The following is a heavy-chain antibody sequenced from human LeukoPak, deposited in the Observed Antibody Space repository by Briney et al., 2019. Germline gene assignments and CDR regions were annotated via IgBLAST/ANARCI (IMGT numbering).Heavy chain of an antibody. V-gene: IGHV4-4*02. CDR1: GGSISSSNG. D-gene: IGHD2-2*01. CDR3: ARRYCSSTSCQVGWFDP. CDR2: VYHSGGT. Sequence: SETLSLTCAVSGGSISSSNGLSWVRQPPGKGLEWIGEVYHSGGTNYNPSLKSRVTISVDKSKNQFSLKLSSVTAADTAVYYCARRYCSSTSCQVGWFDPWGQGTLVTVSS. J-gene: IGHJ5*02.